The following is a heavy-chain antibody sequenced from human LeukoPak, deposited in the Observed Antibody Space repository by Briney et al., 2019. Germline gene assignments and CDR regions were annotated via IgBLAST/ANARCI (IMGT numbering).Heavy chain of an antibody. J-gene: IGHJ6*02. CDR3: ASVYKNGMDV. CDR1: GYTLTSYY. V-gene: IGHV1-46*01. Sequence: VASVKVSCKASGYTLTSYYLHWVRQAPGQGLERMAIINPSGDTTSHAQKFQGRVTMTRDTSASTVYMELSSLRSEDTAVYYCASVYKNGMDVWGQGTTVTVSS. CDR2: INPSGDTT. D-gene: IGHD5-24*01.